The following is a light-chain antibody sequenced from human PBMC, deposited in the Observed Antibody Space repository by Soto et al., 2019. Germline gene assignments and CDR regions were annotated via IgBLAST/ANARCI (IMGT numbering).Light chain of an antibody. CDR1: QSINTW. Sequence: IQMSPSPYNRSAPLGAKINKTCRASQSINTWLAWYQQKPGRAPKLLIYKASALESGVPSRFSGSGSGTDFTLTISRQPPDDFVTNYCQPCYTYWTFGPGTKVDIK. V-gene: IGKV1-5*03. CDR3: QPCYTYWT. CDR2: KAS. J-gene: IGKJ1*01.